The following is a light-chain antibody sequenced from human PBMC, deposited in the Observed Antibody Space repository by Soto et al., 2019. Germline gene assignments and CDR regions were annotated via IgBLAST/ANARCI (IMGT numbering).Light chain of an antibody. J-gene: IGKJ1*01. CDR1: QSVSSSY. CDR2: GAS. CDR3: QRYGSSPQT. Sequence: EIVLTQSPGTLSLSPGERATLSCRASQSVSSSYLAWCQQKPGQAPRLLIYGASSRATGIPDRFSGSGSGTDFTLTISRLEPEDFAVYYCQRYGSSPQTFGQGTKVDIK. V-gene: IGKV3-20*01.